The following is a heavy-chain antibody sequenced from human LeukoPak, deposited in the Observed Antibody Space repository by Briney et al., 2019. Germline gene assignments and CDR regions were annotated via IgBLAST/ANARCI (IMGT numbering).Heavy chain of an antibody. CDR3: SPIFYAPDY. J-gene: IGHJ4*02. Sequence: GGSLRLSRASYGFAFSSSWMHWVRQAPGRGLVWVSRVNEDGTGTSYADSVKGRFTISRDNARDTLYLQMNSLRVEDTAVYYCSPIFYAPDYWGQGNQVTVSS. CDR1: GFAFSSSW. D-gene: IGHD5/OR15-5a*01. CDR2: VNEDGTGT. V-gene: IGHV3-74*01.